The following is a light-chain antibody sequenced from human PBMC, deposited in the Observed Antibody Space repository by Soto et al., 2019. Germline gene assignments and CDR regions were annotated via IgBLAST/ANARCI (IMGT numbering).Light chain of an antibody. J-gene: IGKJ1*01. CDR3: QQSYSVPR. Sequence: DIQMTQSPSSLSASVGDRVTITCRASRSISNYLNWYQQKSGKVPRLLIYAASSLQPGVQSRFSGTGTGTAFTLTITSLQPEDSATYYCQQSYSVPRFGQGTRVDLK. V-gene: IGKV1-39*01. CDR2: AAS. CDR1: RSISNY.